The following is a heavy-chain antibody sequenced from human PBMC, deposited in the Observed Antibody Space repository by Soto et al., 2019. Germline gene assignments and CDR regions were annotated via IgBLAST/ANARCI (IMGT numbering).Heavy chain of an antibody. CDR3: AKAQFPYNWNRVWFES. J-gene: IGHJ5*01. V-gene: IGHV3-9*01. CDR1: GFTFDDYA. Sequence: EVQLVESGGGLLQPGRSLRLSCAASGFTFDDYAMHWVRQAPGKGLEWVSGISWNSGSIAYADSVKGRFTISRDNAKNSLYLQMTRLRVEDTALYYCAKAQFPYNWNRVWFESWGQGTLVNVSS. D-gene: IGHD1-20*01. CDR2: ISWNSGSI.